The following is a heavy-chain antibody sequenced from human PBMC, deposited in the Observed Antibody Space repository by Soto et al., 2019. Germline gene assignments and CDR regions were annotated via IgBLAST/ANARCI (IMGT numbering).Heavy chain of an antibody. V-gene: IGHV1-8*01. D-gene: IGHD6-13*01. CDR1: GYTFTSYD. CDR2: MNPNSGNT. Sequence: PSVKVSCKASGYTFTSYDINWVRQATGQGLEWMGWMNPNSGNTGYAQKFQGRVTMTRNTSISTAYMELSSRRSEDTAVYYCARKGGSTRANSFDPWGQGTMVTVSS. J-gene: IGHJ5*02. CDR3: ARKGGSTRANSFDP.